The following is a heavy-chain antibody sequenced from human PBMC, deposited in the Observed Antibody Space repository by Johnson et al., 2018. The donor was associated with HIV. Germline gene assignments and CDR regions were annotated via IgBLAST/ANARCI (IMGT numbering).Heavy chain of an antibody. J-gene: IGHJ3*02. CDR1: GFTFSNYG. D-gene: IGHD3-10*01. Sequence: QVQLVESGGGVVQPGRSLRLSCAASGFTFSNYGMHWVRQAPGKGLEWVAVTWFDGSNKYYSDSVKGRFTISRDNSKNTLYLQMNSLRAEDTAVYYCARESTPWGGEYVNYGLDIWGQGTMVAVSS. CDR3: ARESTPWGGEYVNYGLDI. V-gene: IGHV3-33*01. CDR2: TWFDGSNK.